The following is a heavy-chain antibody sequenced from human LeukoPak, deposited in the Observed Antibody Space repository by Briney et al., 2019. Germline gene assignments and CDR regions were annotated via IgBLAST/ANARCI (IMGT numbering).Heavy chain of an antibody. J-gene: IGHJ4*02. CDR2: IIPIFGTA. V-gene: IGHV1-69*13. Sequence: ASVKVSCKASGGTFSSYAISWVRQAPGQGLEWMGGIIPIFGTANYAQKFQGRVTITADESTSTAYMELSSPRSEDTAVYYCARNVGYCSSTSCFPHFDYWGQGTLVTVSS. CDR1: GGTFSSYA. D-gene: IGHD2-2*01. CDR3: ARNVGYCSSTSCFPHFDY.